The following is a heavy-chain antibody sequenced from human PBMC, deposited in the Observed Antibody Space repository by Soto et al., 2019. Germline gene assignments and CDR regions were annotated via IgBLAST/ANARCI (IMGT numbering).Heavy chain of an antibody. V-gene: IGHV4-39*01. J-gene: IGHJ4*02. CDR3: ARQIQRQLGHFDY. CDR1: GGSISSSPYY. CDR2: ISYSGST. Sequence: PSETLSLTCTVSGGSISSSPYYWGWVRQPPGKGLEWIGSISYSGSTNYNPSLKSRVTISVDTSKNQFSLKLTSVAAADTAVYYCARQIQRQLGHFDYWGQGTLVTVSS. D-gene: IGHD6-6*01.